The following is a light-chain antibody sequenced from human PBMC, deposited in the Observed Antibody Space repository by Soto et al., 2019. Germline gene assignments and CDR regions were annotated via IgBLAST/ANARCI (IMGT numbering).Light chain of an antibody. Sequence: DIQMTQSPSTLSASEGDRVTITCRASQSVNDWLAWYQQKPGKAPNLLIYKVSNLESGVPSRFSGSGSGTEFTLTISSLQPDVFATYYCQQYNSYSWTFGQGTKVEIK. CDR3: QQYNSYSWT. V-gene: IGKV1-5*03. CDR2: KVS. J-gene: IGKJ1*01. CDR1: QSVNDW.